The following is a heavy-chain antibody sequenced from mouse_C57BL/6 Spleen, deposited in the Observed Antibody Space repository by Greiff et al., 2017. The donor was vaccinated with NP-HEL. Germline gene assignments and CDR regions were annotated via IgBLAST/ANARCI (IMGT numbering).Heavy chain of an antibody. CDR1: GFNIKDDY. Sequence: EVKLVESGAELVRPGASVKLSCTASGFNIKDDYMHWVKQRPEQGLEWIGWIDPENGDTEYASKFQGKATITADTSSNTAYLQLSSLTSEDTAVYYCTTDYEGAMDYWGQGTSVTVSS. J-gene: IGHJ4*01. V-gene: IGHV14-4*01. CDR2: IDPENGDT. D-gene: IGHD2-4*01. CDR3: TTDYEGAMDY.